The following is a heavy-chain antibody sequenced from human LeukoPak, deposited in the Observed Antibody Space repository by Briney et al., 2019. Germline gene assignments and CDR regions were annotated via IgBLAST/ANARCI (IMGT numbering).Heavy chain of an antibody. CDR2: IYYSGST. Sequence: PSETLSLTCTVSGGSISSYYWSWIRQPPGKGLEWIRYIYYSGSTNYNPSLKSRVTISVDTSKNQFSLKLSSVTAADTAVYYCARRPRALDYYDSSGYYGAFDIWGQGTMVTVSS. D-gene: IGHD3-22*01. J-gene: IGHJ3*02. V-gene: IGHV4-59*08. CDR3: ARRPRALDYYDSSGYYGAFDI. CDR1: GGSISSYY.